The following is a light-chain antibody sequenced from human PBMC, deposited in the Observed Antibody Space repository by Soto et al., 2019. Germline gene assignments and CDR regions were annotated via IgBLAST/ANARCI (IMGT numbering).Light chain of an antibody. CDR1: QTINSY. CDR3: QHGGA. CDR2: NSS. J-gene: IGKJ3*01. Sequence: IQMTQFPSSLSASVGDRVTITCRASQTINSYLHWYQQKPGEAPKLLIYNSSNLQRGVPSRFSGGGSGTDFTLTISTLQPEDFATYYRQHGGAYGPGTKVDVK. V-gene: IGKV1-39*01.